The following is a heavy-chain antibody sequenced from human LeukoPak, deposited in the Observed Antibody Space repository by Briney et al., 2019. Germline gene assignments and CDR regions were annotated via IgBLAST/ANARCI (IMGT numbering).Heavy chain of an antibody. J-gene: IGHJ4*02. D-gene: IGHD2-2*01. CDR1: GFTFSRYAM. Sequence: PGGSLRLSCAASGFTFSRYAMGWVRQAPGKGLEWIGYIFHSGSTYYNPSLKSRVTISIDRSKNQFSLKLSSVTAADTAVYYCARDDVLPATFDYWGQGTLVTVSS. CDR2: IFHSGST. V-gene: IGHV4-4*02. CDR3: ARDDVLPATFDY.